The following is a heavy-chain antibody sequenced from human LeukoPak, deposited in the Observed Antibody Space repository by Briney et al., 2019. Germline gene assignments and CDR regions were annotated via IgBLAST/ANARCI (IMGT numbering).Heavy chain of an antibody. CDR2: IYTSGST. CDR3: AREKRGYYDSSGRIPVGAFDI. Sequence: SETLSLTCTVSGGSISSYYWSWIRQSAGKGLEWIGRIYTSGSTNYNPSLKSRVTMSVDTSKNQFSLKLSSVTAADTAVYYCAREKRGYYDSSGRIPVGAFDIWGQGTMVTVSS. CDR1: GGSISSYY. V-gene: IGHV4-4*07. D-gene: IGHD3-22*01. J-gene: IGHJ3*02.